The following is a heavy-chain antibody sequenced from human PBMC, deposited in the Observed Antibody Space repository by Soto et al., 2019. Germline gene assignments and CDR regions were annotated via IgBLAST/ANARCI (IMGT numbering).Heavy chain of an antibody. Sequence: GGSLRLSCAASGFTFISYSMNWVRQAPGKGLEWLSYISSSSIIYYADSVKGRFTISRDNAKNSLYLQMNSLRAEDTAVYYCARDFRYSSGWYDYWGPGTLVTVSS. CDR3: ARDFRYSSGWYDY. CDR2: ISSSSII. D-gene: IGHD6-19*01. CDR1: GFTFISYS. V-gene: IGHV3-48*01. J-gene: IGHJ4*02.